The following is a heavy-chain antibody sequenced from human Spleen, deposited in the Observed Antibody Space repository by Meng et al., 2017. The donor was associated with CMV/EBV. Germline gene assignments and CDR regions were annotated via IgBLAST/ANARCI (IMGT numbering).Heavy chain of an antibody. J-gene: IGHJ4*02. D-gene: IGHD6-13*01. CDR3: ARDHRWYGYYFDY. V-gene: IGHV4-34*01. CDR1: GGSFRDYY. CDR2: INHSGST. Sequence: QLQRWAQGLLKLWETLSLTCPVYGGSFRDYYWPWIRQPPVTGLEWIGEINHSGSTNYNPSLKSRVTMSVDTSKNQFSLKLSSVTAADTAVYYCARDHRWYGYYFDYWGQGTLVTVSS.